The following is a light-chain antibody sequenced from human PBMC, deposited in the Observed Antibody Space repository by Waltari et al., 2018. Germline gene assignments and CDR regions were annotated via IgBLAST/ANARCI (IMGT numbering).Light chain of an antibody. Sequence: DIQMTQPPSSLSASVGDRVTITTRASPRLNYFLTRYQQKPGKAPKLLSFASTRVQEGGPSRFSGTGSETDCTLTIAGLQPEDFATYFCQQSYGRAYTFGQGTKLEI. V-gene: IGKV1-39*01. CDR1: PRLNYF. CDR2: AST. CDR3: QQSYGRAYT. J-gene: IGKJ2*01.